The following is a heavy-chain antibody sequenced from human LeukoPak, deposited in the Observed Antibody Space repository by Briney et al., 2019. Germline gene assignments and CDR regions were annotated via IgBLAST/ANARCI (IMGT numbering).Heavy chain of an antibody. D-gene: IGHD6-13*01. V-gene: IGHV2-5*01. J-gene: IGHJ5*02. CDR3: AQEARIAAAGRGWFDP. CDR1: GFSLSTSGVG. CDR2: IYWNDDK. Sequence: SGPTLVNPTQTLTLTCTFSGFSLSTSGVGVGWIRQPPGKALEWLALIYWNDDKRYSPSLKSRLTITKDTSKSQVVLTMTNMDPVDTATYYCAQEARIAAAGRGWFDPWGQGTLVTVSS.